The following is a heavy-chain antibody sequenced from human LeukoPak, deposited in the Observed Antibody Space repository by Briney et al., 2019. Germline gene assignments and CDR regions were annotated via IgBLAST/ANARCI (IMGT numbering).Heavy chain of an antibody. CDR2: ISWNSGTI. Sequence: GGSLRLSCAASGFTFDDYAMHWVRQAPGKGPEWVSGISWNSGTIGYGDSVKGRFTISRDNGKSSLYLEMNSLRPEDTAFYYCAKDKVSIPYNFFDLWGQGTLVTVSS. J-gene: IGHJ5*02. CDR1: GFTFDDYA. CDR3: AKDKVSIPYNFFDL. V-gene: IGHV3-9*01. D-gene: IGHD6-6*01.